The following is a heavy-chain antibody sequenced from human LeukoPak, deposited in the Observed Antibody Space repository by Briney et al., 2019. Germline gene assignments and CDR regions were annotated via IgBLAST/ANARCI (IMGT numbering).Heavy chain of an antibody. D-gene: IGHD3-3*01. V-gene: IGHV5-51*01. CDR2: IHPGDSDI. CDR1: GYSFNNYW. Sequence: GESLKISCQGSGYSFNNYWIGWMRQMPGNGLEWMGIIHPGDSDIRYSPSFQGLVTISADMSVSTAYLQWSSLRASDTAKYYCARQGGPATFGAFNVWRQGTVVTVSS. J-gene: IGHJ3*01. CDR3: ARQGGPATFGAFNV.